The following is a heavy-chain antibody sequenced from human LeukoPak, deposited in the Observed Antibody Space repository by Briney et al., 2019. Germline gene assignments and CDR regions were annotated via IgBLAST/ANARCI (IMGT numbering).Heavy chain of an antibody. CDR1: GGSISSYY. V-gene: IGHV4-59*01. J-gene: IGHJ4*02. Sequence: SETLSLTCTVSGGSISSYYWSWIRQPPGKGLVWIGYIYYSGSTNYNPSLKSRVTISVDTSKNQFSLKLSSVTAADTAVYYCATGGAKSAAMTYWGQGTLVTVSS. CDR3: ATGGAKSAAMTY. D-gene: IGHD2-2*01. CDR2: IYYSGST.